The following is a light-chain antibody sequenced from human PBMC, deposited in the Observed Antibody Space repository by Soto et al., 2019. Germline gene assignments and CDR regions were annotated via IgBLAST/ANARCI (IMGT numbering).Light chain of an antibody. Sequence: EIVLTQSPGTLSLSPGERATLSCRASQSVDSSFLAWYQHKPGQSPGLLLYATSSRGAGIPDRFSASGSGTDFTLTISRLEPEDSALYYCHQYGRLPRTFVQGTQVEVK. CDR3: HQYGRLPRT. CDR2: ATS. V-gene: IGKV3-20*01. CDR1: QSVDSSF. J-gene: IGKJ1*01.